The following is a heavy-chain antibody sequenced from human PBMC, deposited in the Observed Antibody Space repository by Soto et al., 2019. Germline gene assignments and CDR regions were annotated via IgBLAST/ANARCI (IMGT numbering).Heavy chain of an antibody. CDR1: RVSNTSFC. CDR3: ATRSPAFDY. V-gene: IGHV1-18*01. Sequence: VTSEASRVSNTSFCTRSARQAPGQGLEWMGWISTSKGNTNYAQKFQGRVTMTTDTSTSTAYMELRSLRSDDTAVYYCATRSPAFDYWGQGTLVTVSS. CDR2: ISTSKGNT. J-gene: IGHJ4*02.